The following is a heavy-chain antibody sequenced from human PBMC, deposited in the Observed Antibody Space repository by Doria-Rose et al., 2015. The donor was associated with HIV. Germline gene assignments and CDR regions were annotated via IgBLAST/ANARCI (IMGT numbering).Heavy chain of an antibody. CDR1: GVSLSSPGMG. D-gene: IGHD6-13*01. J-gene: IGHJ4*02. CDR3: ARIKSSRWYHKYYFDF. Sequence: QIALKESGPVLVKPTETLTLTCTVSGVSLSSPGMGVSWIRQPPGKALEWLAKTFSDDERSYKTSLKSGLTISRGTSKSQVVLTMTDMDPVDTATYYCARIKSSRWYHKYYFDFWGQGTLVIVSA. V-gene: IGHV2-26*01. CDR2: TFSDDER.